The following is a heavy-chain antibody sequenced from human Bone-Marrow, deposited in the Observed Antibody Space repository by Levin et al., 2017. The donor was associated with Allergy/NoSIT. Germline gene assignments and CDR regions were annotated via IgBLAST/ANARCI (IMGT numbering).Heavy chain of an antibody. CDR1: GGSFSGYY. V-gene: IGHV4-34*01. J-gene: IGHJ6*03. Sequence: KASETLSLTCAVYGGSFSGYYWSWIRQPPGKGLEWIGEINHSGSTNYNPSLKSRVTISVDTSKNQFSLKLSSVTAADTAVYYCASVVVVPAATGYDYYMDVWGKGTTVTVSS. CDR2: INHSGST. CDR3: ASVVVVPAATGYDYYMDV. D-gene: IGHD2-2*01.